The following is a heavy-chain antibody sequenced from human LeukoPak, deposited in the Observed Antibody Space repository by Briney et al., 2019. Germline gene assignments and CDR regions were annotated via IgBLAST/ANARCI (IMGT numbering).Heavy chain of an antibody. CDR3: AKDITYGSGSYYQFDY. Sequence: GGSLRLPCAASGFTFSSYSMNWVRQAPGKGLEWVSSISSSSSYIYYADSVKGRFTISRDNAKNSLYLQMNSLRAEDTALYYCAKDITYGSGSYYQFDYWGQGTLVTVSS. V-gene: IGHV3-21*04. CDR1: GFTFSSYS. D-gene: IGHD3-10*01. J-gene: IGHJ4*02. CDR2: ISSSSSYI.